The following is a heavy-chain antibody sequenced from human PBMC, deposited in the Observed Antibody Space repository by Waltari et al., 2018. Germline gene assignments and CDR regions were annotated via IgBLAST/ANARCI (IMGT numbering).Heavy chain of an antibody. CDR3: AKQLVDVWDGLGGFDV. CDR2: FNYDGSA. V-gene: IGHV4-34*01. D-gene: IGHD3-16*01. Sequence: QVQLQQWGAGLLRPSETLSLTCAVNGGSLSGSFWSWFRQAPGKGREWIAEFNYDGSANSNPYLESRVTSSVDTGKNQIFLKMNSVTAADTGLYYCAKQLVDVWDGLGGFDVWGQGTMVIVSS. J-gene: IGHJ3*01. CDR1: GGSLSGSF.